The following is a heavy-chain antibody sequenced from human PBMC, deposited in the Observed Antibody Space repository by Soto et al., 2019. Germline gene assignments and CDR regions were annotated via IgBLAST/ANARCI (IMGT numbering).Heavy chain of an antibody. CDR3: AKDVARITIFGAGEAFDI. Sequence: VQLLESGGGLVQPGGSLRLSCAASGFTFSRYAMSWVRQAPGKGLEWVSGISGVGGSTYYADSVKGRFTISRDNSKDTLYLQMNSLRGEDTAVYYCAKDVARITIFGAGEAFDIWGQGTMVTV. CDR2: ISGVGGST. J-gene: IGHJ3*02. CDR1: GFTFSRYA. D-gene: IGHD3-3*01. V-gene: IGHV3-23*01.